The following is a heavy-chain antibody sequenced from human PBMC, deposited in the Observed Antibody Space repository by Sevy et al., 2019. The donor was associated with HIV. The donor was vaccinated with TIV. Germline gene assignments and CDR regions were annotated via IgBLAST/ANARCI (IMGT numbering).Heavy chain of an antibody. CDR3: ARDLYGDYPIDF. Sequence: GGSLRLSCAASGFTFSSYGMHWVRQAPGKGLEWVALIWYDGSNKYYADSVQGRFTISRDNSKNTLYLQMNSLRAEDKAVYYCARDLYGDYPIDFWGQGTLVTVSS. J-gene: IGHJ4*02. D-gene: IGHD4-17*01. V-gene: IGHV3-33*01. CDR1: GFTFSSYG. CDR2: IWYDGSNK.